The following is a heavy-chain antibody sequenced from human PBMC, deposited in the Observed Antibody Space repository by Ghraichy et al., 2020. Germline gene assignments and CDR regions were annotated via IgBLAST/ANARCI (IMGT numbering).Heavy chain of an antibody. V-gene: IGHV1-18*01. CDR2: ISAYNGNT. Sequence: ASVKVSCKASGYTFTSYGISWVRQAPGQGLEWMGWISAYNGNTNYAQKLQGRVTMTTDTSTRTAYMELRSLRSDDTAVYYCARERRNYDILTGYYSPYGVDYWGQGSLVTVSS. J-gene: IGHJ4*02. D-gene: IGHD3-9*01. CDR1: GYTFTSYG. CDR3: ARERRNYDILTGYYSPYGVDY.